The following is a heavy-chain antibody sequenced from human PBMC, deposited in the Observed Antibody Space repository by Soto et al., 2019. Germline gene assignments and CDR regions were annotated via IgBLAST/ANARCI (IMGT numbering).Heavy chain of an antibody. V-gene: IGHV4-31*03. CDR3: ARGGIAGHWFDP. CDR2: IFHSGST. D-gene: IGHD2-15*01. Sequence: QVQLQESGPGLVKPSQTLFLTCTVSGDSISNGGFYYSWIRQHPGQGLEWVGYIFHSGSTLSNPSLRSRVTLSADTSKNQLFLTLTSVTAADTAVYYCARGGIAGHWFDPWGQGTLVTVSA. J-gene: IGHJ5*02. CDR1: GDSISNGGFY.